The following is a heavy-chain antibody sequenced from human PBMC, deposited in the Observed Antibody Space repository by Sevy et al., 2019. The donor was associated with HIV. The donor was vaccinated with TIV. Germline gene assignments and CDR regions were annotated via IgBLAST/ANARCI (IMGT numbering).Heavy chain of an antibody. Sequence: GGSLRLSCAASGFTFSSYPMSWVRQAPGKGLEWVSAFSGTGRSTYYAASVKGRFTISRDTSKNTLYLQMNSLRAEDTAVYYCAKGDSGSYSFLDYWGQGTLVTVSS. D-gene: IGHD1-26*01. CDR3: AKGDSGSYSFLDY. J-gene: IGHJ4*02. V-gene: IGHV3-23*01. CDR1: GFTFSSYP. CDR2: FSGTGRST.